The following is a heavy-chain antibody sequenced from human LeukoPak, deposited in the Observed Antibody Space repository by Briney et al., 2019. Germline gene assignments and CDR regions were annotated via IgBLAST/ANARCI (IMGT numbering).Heavy chain of an antibody. D-gene: IGHD6-6*01. Sequence: SETLSLTCAVYGGSFSGYYWSWIRQPPGKGLEWIGEINHSGSTNYNPSLKSRVTISVDTSKNQFSLKLSSVTAADTAVYYCAKEPRAARPDYYYYMDVWGKGTTVTVSS. CDR3: AKEPRAARPDYYYYMDV. J-gene: IGHJ6*03. CDR1: GGSFSGYY. CDR2: INHSGST. V-gene: IGHV4-34*01.